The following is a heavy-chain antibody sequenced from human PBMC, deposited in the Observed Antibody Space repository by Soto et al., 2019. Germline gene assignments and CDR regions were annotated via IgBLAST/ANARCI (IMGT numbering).Heavy chain of an antibody. CDR1: GYSISGSNW. D-gene: IGHD1-26*01. CDR3: ARREIQGPIDY. Sequence: QVQLQESGPGLVKPSDALSLTCAVSGYSISGSNWWGWIRQPPGKGLEWIGYIYYSATTYYNPSLTSRVTMSVDTSRNQFSLKLTSVTAVDTAVYYCARREIQGPIDYWGQGTLVTVSS. V-gene: IGHV4-28*01. J-gene: IGHJ4*02. CDR2: IYYSATT.